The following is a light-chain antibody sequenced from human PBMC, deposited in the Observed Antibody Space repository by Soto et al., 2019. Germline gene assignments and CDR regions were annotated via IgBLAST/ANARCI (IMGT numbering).Light chain of an antibody. CDR1: QNINSW. Sequence: DIQMTQSPSTLSASVGDRVTITCRASQNINSWLAWYQQQPGKAPNPLIYKASSLNSGVPSRFSGSGSGTEFTLTISSLQPEDFATYYCQQYNSYLTFGQGTKLEIK. CDR3: QQYNSYLT. J-gene: IGKJ2*01. CDR2: KAS. V-gene: IGKV1-5*03.